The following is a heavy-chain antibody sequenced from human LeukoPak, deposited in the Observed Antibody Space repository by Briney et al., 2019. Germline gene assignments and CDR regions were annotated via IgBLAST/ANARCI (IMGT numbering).Heavy chain of an antibody. V-gene: IGHV3-21*01. D-gene: IGHD3-22*01. J-gene: IGHJ4*02. CDR1: GFTFSSYS. Sequence: GGSLRLSCAASGFTFSSYSMNWVRQAPGKGLEWVSSISSSSSYIYYADSVKGRFTISRDNAKNSLYLQMNSLRAEDTAVYYCARLYDSSGYYPFDYWGQGTLVTVSS. CDR2: ISSSSSYI. CDR3: ARLYDSSGYYPFDY.